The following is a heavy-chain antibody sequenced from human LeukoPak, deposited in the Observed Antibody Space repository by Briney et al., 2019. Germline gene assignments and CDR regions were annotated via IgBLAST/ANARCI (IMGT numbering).Heavy chain of an antibody. Sequence: ASVKASCKASGYTFTSYYMHWVRQAPGQGLEWMGIINPSGGSTSYAQKSQGRVTMTRDTSTSTVYMELSSLRSEDTAVYYCARDIVGATNFDYWGQGTLVTVSS. V-gene: IGHV1-46*01. J-gene: IGHJ4*02. CDR3: ARDIVGATNFDY. CDR1: GYTFTSYY. D-gene: IGHD1-26*01. CDR2: INPSGGST.